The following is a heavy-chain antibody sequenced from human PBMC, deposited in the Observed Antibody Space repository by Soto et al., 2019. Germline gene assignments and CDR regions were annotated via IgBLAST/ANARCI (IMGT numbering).Heavy chain of an antibody. V-gene: IGHV3-74*01. CDR1: GLSLSDSW. CDR3: VADGVDKFDY. Sequence: GGSLRLSCEASGLSLSDSWMHWVRQVPGKGLAWVSHMRSDGSNTNYADSVKGRFFISRDNAKNTLYLQMNSLRVEDTAVYYCVADGVDKFDYWGQGTQVTVSS. CDR2: MRSDGSNT. J-gene: IGHJ4*02. D-gene: IGHD5-12*01.